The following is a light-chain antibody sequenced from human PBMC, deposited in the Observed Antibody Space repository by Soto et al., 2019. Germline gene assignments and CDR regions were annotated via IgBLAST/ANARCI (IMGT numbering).Light chain of an antibody. CDR2: AAS. V-gene: IGKV1-27*01. Sequence: DIQMTQSPSPLSASVGDRVTITCRASQDIADYLAWYQQRPGQAPKLLIYAASTLQSGVPSRFSGSGSGTDFTLTIRSLQPEDVATYYCQRYNSPPWTFGQGTTVEIE. J-gene: IGKJ1*01. CDR1: QDIADY. CDR3: QRYNSPPWT.